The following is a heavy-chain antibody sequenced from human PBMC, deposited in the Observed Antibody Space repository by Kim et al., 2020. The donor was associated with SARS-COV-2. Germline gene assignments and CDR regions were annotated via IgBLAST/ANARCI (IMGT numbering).Heavy chain of an antibody. CDR2: IYYSGST. D-gene: IGHD2-8*01. Sequence: SETLSLTCTVSGGSISSYYWSWIRQPPGKGLEWIGYIYYSGSTNYNPSLKSRVTISVDTSKNQFSLKLSSVTAADTAEYYCARDLRPTKYYYYGMDVWGQGTTVTVSS. V-gene: IGHV4-59*13. CDR1: GGSISSYY. J-gene: IGHJ6*02. CDR3: ARDLRPTKYYYYGMDV.